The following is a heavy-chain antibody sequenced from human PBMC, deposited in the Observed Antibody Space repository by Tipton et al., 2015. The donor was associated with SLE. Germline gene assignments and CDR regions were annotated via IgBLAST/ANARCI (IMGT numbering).Heavy chain of an antibody. CDR1: GFTFSNYS. CDR2: IKQDGSEK. J-gene: IGHJ4*02. CDR3: ARDQQWLGIDY. D-gene: IGHD6-19*01. Sequence: SLRLSCAASGFTFSNYSMNWVRQASGKGLEWVANIKQDGSEKYYVDSVKDRFTISRDNAKNSLYLQMNSLRAEDTAVYYCARDQQWLGIDYWGQGTLVTVSS. V-gene: IGHV3-7*01.